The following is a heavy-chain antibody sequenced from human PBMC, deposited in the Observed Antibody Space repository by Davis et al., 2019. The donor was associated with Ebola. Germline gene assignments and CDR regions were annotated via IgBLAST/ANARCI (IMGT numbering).Heavy chain of an antibody. CDR3: ARGGVVLAARIYFDS. CDR2: IIPLFGTA. J-gene: IGHJ4*02. Sequence: AASVKVSCKASGYTFTSYVISWVRQAPGQGLDWMGGIIPLFGTAKYAEKFQGRVTITADASTSTAYMELSSLTSEDTAIYYCARGGVVLAARIYFDSWGQGTLVSVSS. V-gene: IGHV1-69*13. CDR1: GYTFTSYV. D-gene: IGHD2-15*01.